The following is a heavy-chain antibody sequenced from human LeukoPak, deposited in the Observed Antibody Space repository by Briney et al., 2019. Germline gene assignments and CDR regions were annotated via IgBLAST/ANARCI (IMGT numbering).Heavy chain of an antibody. V-gene: IGHV3-21*01. CDR1: GFTFSRYT. J-gene: IGHJ4*02. CDR3: ARGEVHYYGSGSDY. CDR2: ITSSSSYI. D-gene: IGHD3-10*01. Sequence: GGSLRLSCAASGFTFSRYTMNWVRQAPGKGLEWVSSITSSSSYIYYADSVKGQFTISRDNAKNSLYLQMNSLRAEDTAVYYCARGEVHYYGSGSDYWGQGTLVTVSS.